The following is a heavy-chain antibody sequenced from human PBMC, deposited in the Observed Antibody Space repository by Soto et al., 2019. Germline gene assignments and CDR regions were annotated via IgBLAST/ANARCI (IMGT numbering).Heavy chain of an antibody. V-gene: IGHV1-69*01. CDR2: IIPMFGIP. Sequence: QVQLVQSGAEVKKPGSSVKVSCKASGGTLNKHAITWVRRAPGQGLEWLGGIIPMFGIPNYPQTFQGRVTITSDDSTNTSHMALPSLTSDDTAVYYCARGGTSGWLKGAFDVWGQGTMVTVSS. J-gene: IGHJ3*01. CDR1: GGTLNKHA. CDR3: ARGGTSGWLKGAFDV. D-gene: IGHD6-13*01.